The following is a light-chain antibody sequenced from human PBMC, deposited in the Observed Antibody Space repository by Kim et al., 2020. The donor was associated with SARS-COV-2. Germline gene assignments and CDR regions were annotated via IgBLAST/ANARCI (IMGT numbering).Light chain of an antibody. Sequence: PASIACRSSQSLVYSDGNFYLYLFDQRPGQSPRRLIYKVSNRDSGVPDRFSGSGSGTDFTLQIIRVEDQDVGVYYCMQGTRWPFTFGPGTKVDIK. V-gene: IGKV2-30*01. CDR1: QSLVYSDGNFY. CDR2: KVS. CDR3: MQGTRWPFT. J-gene: IGKJ3*01.